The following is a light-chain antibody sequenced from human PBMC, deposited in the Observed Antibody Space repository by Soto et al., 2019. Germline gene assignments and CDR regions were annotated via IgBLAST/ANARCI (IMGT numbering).Light chain of an antibody. CDR3: QKYGGAPWT. CDR1: EDISIF. Sequence: DIQMTQSPSSLSASVGDSVTITCRASEDISIFLAWYHQRLGKAPNLLVYSAIALQSGVPSRFSGSGAGTHFTLTISGLQPEDFGTYYCQKYGGAPWTFGPGTKVE. CDR2: SAI. V-gene: IGKV1-27*01. J-gene: IGKJ1*01.